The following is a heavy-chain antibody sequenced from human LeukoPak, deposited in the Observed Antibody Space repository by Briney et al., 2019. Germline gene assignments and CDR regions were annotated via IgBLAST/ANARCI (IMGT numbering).Heavy chain of an antibody. Sequence: GGSLRLSCAASGFTFSSYSMHWVRQAPGKGLEWVSSISSSSSYIYYADSVKGRFTISRDNAKNSLYLQMNSLRAEDTAVYYCAKADSSSRPDYWGQGTLVTVSS. J-gene: IGHJ4*02. CDR2: ISSSSSYI. D-gene: IGHD6-13*01. CDR1: GFTFSSYS. CDR3: AKADSSSRPDY. V-gene: IGHV3-21*01.